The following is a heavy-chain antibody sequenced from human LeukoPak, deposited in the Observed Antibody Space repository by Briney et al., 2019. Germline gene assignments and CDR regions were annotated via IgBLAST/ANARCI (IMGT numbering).Heavy chain of an antibody. J-gene: IGHJ3*02. CDR3: AREGGAFDI. Sequence: SVKVSCTASGYTFSSYGFSWVRQAPGQGLEWMGRIIPILGIANYAQKLQGRVTITADKSTSTAYMELSSLRSEDTAVYYCAREGGAFDIWGQGTMVTVSS. CDR1: GYTFSSYG. V-gene: IGHV1-69*04. CDR2: IIPILGIA. D-gene: IGHD3-16*01.